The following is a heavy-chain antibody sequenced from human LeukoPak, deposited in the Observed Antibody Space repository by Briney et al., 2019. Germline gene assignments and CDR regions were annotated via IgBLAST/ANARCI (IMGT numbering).Heavy chain of an antibody. CDR1: GYSFTSYW. CDR3: ARHKEDYYGSGSYGLDY. J-gene: IGHJ4*02. V-gene: IGHV5-51*01. CDR2: IYPGDSDP. D-gene: IGHD3-10*01. Sequence: GEPLKISCMGSGYSFTSYWIGWVRPMPGKGLEFRGIIYPGDSDPRYSPSFQGPVTISADKSIKTAYLQWSRLKASDTAMYYCARHKEDYYGSGSYGLDYWGQGTLVTASS.